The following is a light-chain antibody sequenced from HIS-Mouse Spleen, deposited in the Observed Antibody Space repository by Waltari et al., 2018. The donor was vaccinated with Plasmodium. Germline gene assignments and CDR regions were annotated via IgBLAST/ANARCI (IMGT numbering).Light chain of an antibody. J-gene: IGLJ2*01. CDR2: QDS. CDR3: QAWDSSTVV. CDR1: KLGDKY. V-gene: IGLV3-1*01. Sequence: SYELTQPPSVSVSPGQTASIPCSGDKLGDKYACWYQQKPGQSPVLVSYQDSKRPSGIPDRFSGSNAGNTATLTISGTQAMDEADYYCQAWDSSTVVFGGGTKLTVL.